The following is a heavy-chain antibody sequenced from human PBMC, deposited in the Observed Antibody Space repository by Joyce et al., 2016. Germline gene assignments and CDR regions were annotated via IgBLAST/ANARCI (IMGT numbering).Heavy chain of an antibody. D-gene: IGHD3-22*01. CDR3: ARDPHYYDSSDYSHRSLFFDY. V-gene: IGHV3-30-3*01. CDR1: GFSFSSYA. Sequence: QVRLVESGGGVVQPGRSLRLSCAASGFSFSSYAFPWVRQAPGRGVEWVARISYDGNNKYYAGSVKGRFTISRDKSKNTLYLQMNGLRAEDTAVYYCARDPHYYDSSDYSHRSLFFDYCGQGTLVTVSS. CDR2: ISYDGNNK. J-gene: IGHJ4*02.